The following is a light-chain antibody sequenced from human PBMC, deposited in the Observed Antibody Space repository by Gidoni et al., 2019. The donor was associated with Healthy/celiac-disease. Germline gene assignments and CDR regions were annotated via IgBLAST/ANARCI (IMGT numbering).Light chain of an antibody. CDR1: QSISSY. Sequence: DIQMTQSPSSLAASVGDRVTITCRASQSISSYINWYQQKPGKAHQLLIYAASSLLRGVPSRFSGSGSWTDFTLPISSLQPADFATYYCQQRYSTPPTFGQGTKVEIK. V-gene: IGKV1-39*01. CDR2: AAS. J-gene: IGKJ1*01. CDR3: QQRYSTPPT.